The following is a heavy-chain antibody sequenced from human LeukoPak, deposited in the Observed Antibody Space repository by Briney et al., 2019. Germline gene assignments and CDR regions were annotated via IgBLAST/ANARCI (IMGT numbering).Heavy chain of an antibody. D-gene: IGHD6-13*01. CDR1: GFTFSSYA. CDR2: ISGSGGST. Sequence: GGSLRLSCAASGFTFSSYAMSWVRQAPGKGLEWVSAISGSGGSTYYADSVKGRFTISRDNSKNTLYLQMNSLRAEDTAVYYCARAYSSSWYYYFDYWGQGTLVTVSS. J-gene: IGHJ4*02. V-gene: IGHV3-23*01. CDR3: ARAYSSSWYYYFDY.